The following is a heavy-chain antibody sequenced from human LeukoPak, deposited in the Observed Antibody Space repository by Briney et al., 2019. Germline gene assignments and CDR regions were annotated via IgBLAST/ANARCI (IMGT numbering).Heavy chain of an antibody. CDR2: INPHSGGS. CDR1: GYTFTGYY. V-gene: IGHV1-2*06. D-gene: IGHD4-17*01. J-gene: IGHJ4*02. Sequence: GASVKVSCKASGYTFTGYYMHWVRQAPGQGLEWMGRINPHSGGSNYAQKFQGRVTMTRDTSISTVYMELNRLRSDDTAIYYCARDQNDYGDYNYWGQGTLVTVSS. CDR3: ARDQNDYGDYNY.